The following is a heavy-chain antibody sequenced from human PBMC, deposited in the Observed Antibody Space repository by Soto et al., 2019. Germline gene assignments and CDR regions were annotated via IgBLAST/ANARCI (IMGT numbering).Heavy chain of an antibody. Sequence: HPEGSLRLSCAASGFTFSSYGMHWVRQAPGKGLEWVAVISYDGSNKYYADSVKGRFTISRDNSKNTLYLQMNSLRAEDTAVYYCAKDRPRYGYSSSWGSIDYWGQGTLVTVSS. CDR1: GFTFSSYG. CDR3: AKDRPRYGYSSSWGSIDY. V-gene: IGHV3-30*18. CDR2: ISYDGSNK. J-gene: IGHJ4*02. D-gene: IGHD6-13*01.